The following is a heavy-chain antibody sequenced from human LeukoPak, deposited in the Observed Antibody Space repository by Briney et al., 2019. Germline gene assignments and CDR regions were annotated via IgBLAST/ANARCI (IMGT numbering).Heavy chain of an antibody. V-gene: IGHV3-23*01. CDR3: AKRYSGNSGLYNFDY. CDR2: IPGSADST. D-gene: IGHD1-26*01. CDR1: GFTFSNYA. J-gene: IGHJ4*02. Sequence: GGSLGLSCAASGFTFSNYAMSWVRQAPGKGLECVSSIPGSADSTYYADSVKGRFTISRDNSKNTLYLQMNSLRAEDTAVYYCAKRYSGNSGLYNFDYWGQGTLVTVSS.